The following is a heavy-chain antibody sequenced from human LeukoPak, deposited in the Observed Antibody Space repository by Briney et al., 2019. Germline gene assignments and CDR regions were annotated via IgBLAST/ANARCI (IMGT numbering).Heavy chain of an antibody. J-gene: IGHJ5*02. CDR2: INTDGSST. CDR3: ARGQVGYCSSTSCPVAMFDP. CDR1: GFTFSGYS. V-gene: IGHV3-74*03. D-gene: IGHD2-2*01. Sequence: PGGSLRLSRAASGFTFSGYSMNWVRQAPGKGLVWVSRINTDGSSTMYADSVKGRFTISRDNAKNTLYLQMNSLRAEDTALYYCARGQVGYCSSTSCPVAMFDPWGQGTLVTVSS.